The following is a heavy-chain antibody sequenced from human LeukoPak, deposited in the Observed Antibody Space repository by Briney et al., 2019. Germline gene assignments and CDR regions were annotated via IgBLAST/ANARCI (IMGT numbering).Heavy chain of an antibody. CDR2: ITWNGGST. J-gene: IGHJ3*02. Sequence: PGGSLRLSCAASGFNFDDHGMSWVRQAPGKGLEWVAGITWNGGSTVYADSVKGRFTISRDNGKNSLYLQMNSLRAEDSALYYCARDLAMVRGLTPIWGQGTMVTVSS. CDR3: ARDLAMVRGLTPI. CDR1: GFNFDDHG. D-gene: IGHD3-10*01. V-gene: IGHV3-20*04.